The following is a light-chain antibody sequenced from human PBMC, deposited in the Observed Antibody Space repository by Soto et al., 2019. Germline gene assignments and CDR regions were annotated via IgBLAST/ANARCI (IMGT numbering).Light chain of an antibody. V-gene: IGKV3-15*01. J-gene: IGKJ4*01. CDR2: GAS. Sequence: EIVMTQSPATLSVSPGERATLSCRASQSVSSNLAWYQQKPGQAPRLLIYGASTRATGIPARFSGSGSGTEFTLTISSLQSEDFAVYYCHQYAHSPLTFGGGTKVETK. CDR1: QSVSSN. CDR3: HQYAHSPLT.